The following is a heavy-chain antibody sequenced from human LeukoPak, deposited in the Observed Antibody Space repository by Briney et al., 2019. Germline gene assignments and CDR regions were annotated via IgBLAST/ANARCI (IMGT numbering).Heavy chain of an antibody. CDR2: FDPEDGET. J-gene: IGHJ4*02. CDR1: GYTLTELS. V-gene: IGHV1-24*01. D-gene: IGHD2-2*01. Sequence: ASVKVSCKVSGYTLTELSMYWVRQAPGKGLEWMGGFDPEDGETIYAQKFQGRVTMTEDTSTDTAYMELSSLRSEDTAVYYCFLLGYCSSTSCPYGGFWGQGTLVTVSS. CDR3: FLLGYCSSTSCPYGGF.